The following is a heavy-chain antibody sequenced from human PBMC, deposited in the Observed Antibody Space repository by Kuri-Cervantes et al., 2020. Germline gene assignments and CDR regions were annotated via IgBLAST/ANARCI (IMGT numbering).Heavy chain of an antibody. J-gene: IGHJ6*02. CDR3: ARGRYYYGSGSYYKDYGMDV. Sequence: GESLKISCGASGFSFRNYGMHWVRQAPGKGLEWVAVISYNGNNKNYQDSVKGRFTISRDNSKNTVYLQMNSLRAEDTAVYYCARGRYYYGSGSYYKDYGMDVWGQGTTVTVSS. D-gene: IGHD3-10*01. CDR1: GFSFRNYG. CDR2: ISYNGNNK. V-gene: IGHV3-30*03.